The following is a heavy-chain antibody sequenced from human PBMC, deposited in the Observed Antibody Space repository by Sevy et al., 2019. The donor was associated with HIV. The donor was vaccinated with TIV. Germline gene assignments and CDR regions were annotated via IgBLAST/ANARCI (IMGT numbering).Heavy chain of an antibody. J-gene: IGHJ4*02. Sequence: GGSLRLSCAASGFTFSSYAMSWVRQAPGKGLEWVSAISGSGGSTYYADSVKGRFTISRDNSKNTLYLQMYSLRAEDTAVYYCASHPYGSESYYRFFDYWGQGTLVTVSS. CDR2: ISGSGGST. CDR1: GFTFSSYA. CDR3: ASHPYGSESYYRFFDY. V-gene: IGHV3-23*01. D-gene: IGHD3-10*01.